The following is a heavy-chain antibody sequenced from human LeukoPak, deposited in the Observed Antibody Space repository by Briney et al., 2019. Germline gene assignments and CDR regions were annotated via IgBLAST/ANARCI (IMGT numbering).Heavy chain of an antibody. D-gene: IGHD6-19*01. J-gene: IGHJ4*02. CDR1: RFTVSNNY. CDR3: ARSSGCYDGLVH. CDR2: FYNGGST. Sequence: PGGSLRLSCTACRFTVSNNYTTWVRQAPGKGLEWFSVFYNGGSTYYADSVKGRFTISRGNSKNTLFLQMNNVSAEDTAVYYCARSSGCYDGLVHWGQGTVVTVSS. V-gene: IGHV3-53*01.